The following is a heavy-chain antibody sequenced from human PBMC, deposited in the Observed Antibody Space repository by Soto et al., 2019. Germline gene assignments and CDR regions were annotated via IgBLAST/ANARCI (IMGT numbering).Heavy chain of an antibody. CDR3: AKDYEVQSPTYYFDY. V-gene: IGHV3-23*01. J-gene: IGHJ4*02. CDR2: ISGSGGST. D-gene: IGHD1-1*01. CDR1: GFTFSSYA. Sequence: GGSLRLSCAASGFTFSSYAMSWVRQAPGKGLEWVSAISGSGGSTYYADSVKGRLTISRDNSKNTLYLQMNSLRAEDTAVYYCAKDYEVQSPTYYFDYWGQGTLVTVSS.